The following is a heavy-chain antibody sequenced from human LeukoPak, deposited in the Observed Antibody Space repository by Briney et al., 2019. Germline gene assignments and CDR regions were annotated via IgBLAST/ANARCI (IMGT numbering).Heavy chain of an antibody. CDR2: FDPEDGET. J-gene: IGHJ1*01. CDR3: AAVTMGAEYFQH. CDR1: GYTFTYYY. D-gene: IGHD2-2*01. V-gene: IGHV1-24*01. Sequence: ASVKVSCKASGYTFTYYYMHWVRQAPGQGLEWMGGFDPEDGETIYAQKFQGRVTMTEDTSTDTAYMELSSLRSEDTAVYYCAAVTMGAEYFQHWGQGTLVTVSS.